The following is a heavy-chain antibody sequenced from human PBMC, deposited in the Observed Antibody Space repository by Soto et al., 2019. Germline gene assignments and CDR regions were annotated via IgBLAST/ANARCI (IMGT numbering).Heavy chain of an antibody. CDR2: IYYSGST. J-gene: IGHJ5*02. D-gene: IGHD3-3*01. V-gene: IGHV4-30-4*01. CDR1: GGSISSGDYY. Sequence: SETLSLTCTVSGGSISSGDYYWSWIRQPPGKGLEWIGYIYYSGSTYYNPSLKSRVTISVDTSKNQFSLKLSSVTAADTAVYYCARVQHDFWSGNWFDPWGQGTLVTVSS. CDR3: ARVQHDFWSGNWFDP.